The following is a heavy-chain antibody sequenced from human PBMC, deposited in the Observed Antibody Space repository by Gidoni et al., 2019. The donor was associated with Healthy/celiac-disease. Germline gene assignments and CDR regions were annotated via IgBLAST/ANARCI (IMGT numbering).Heavy chain of an antibody. CDR1: GRSISSVGYY. D-gene: IGHD3-10*01. J-gene: IGHJ2*01. Sequence: QVQLQDSGPGLVKPSQTLSLTCTVSGRSISSVGYYWSWIRQHPGKGLEWIGYIYYSGSTYYNPSLKSRVTISVDTSKNQFSLKLSSVTAADTAVYYCARVLYGSGSYYKDWYFDLWGRGTLVTVSS. CDR3: ARVLYGSGSYYKDWYFDL. V-gene: IGHV4-31*03. CDR2: IYYSGST.